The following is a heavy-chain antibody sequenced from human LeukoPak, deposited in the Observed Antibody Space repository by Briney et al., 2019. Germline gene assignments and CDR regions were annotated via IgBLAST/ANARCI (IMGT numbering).Heavy chain of an antibody. D-gene: IGHD4-17*01. J-gene: IGHJ4*02. CDR2: IYYSGST. CDR3: ARVRFHPPDFDY. CDR1: GGSIISYY. Sequence: SETLFLTCTVSGGSIISYYWSWIRQPPGKGLEWIGYIYYSGSTNYNPSLKSRVTISVDTSKNQFSLKLSSVTAADTAVYYCARVRFHPPDFDYWGQGTLVTVSS. V-gene: IGHV4-59*01.